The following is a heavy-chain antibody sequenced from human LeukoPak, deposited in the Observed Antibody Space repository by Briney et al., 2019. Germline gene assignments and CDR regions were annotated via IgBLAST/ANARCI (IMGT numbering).Heavy chain of an antibody. J-gene: IGHJ1*01. D-gene: IGHD6-19*01. CDR3: ALISGWYVRGYFQH. CDR2: IKQDGSEK. Sequence: PGGSLRLSCAASGFNFSSYWMSWVRQAPGKGLEWVANIKQDGSEKYYVDSVKGRFTISRDNAKNSLYLQMNSLRAEDTAVYYCALISGWYVRGYFQHWGQGTLVTVSS. V-gene: IGHV3-7*01. CDR1: GFNFSSYW.